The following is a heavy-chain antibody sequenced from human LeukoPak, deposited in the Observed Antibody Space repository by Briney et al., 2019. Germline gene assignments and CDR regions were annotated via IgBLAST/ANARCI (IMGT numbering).Heavy chain of an antibody. Sequence: GGSLRLSCAASGFTVSSNYMSWVRQAPGKGLEWVSVIYSGGSTYYADSVKGRFTISRDNPKNTLYLQMNSLRAEDTAVYYCVRGDYGDYTLFDYWGQGTLVTVSS. D-gene: IGHD4-17*01. V-gene: IGHV3-53*01. J-gene: IGHJ4*02. CDR2: IYSGGST. CDR3: VRGDYGDYTLFDY. CDR1: GFTVSSNY.